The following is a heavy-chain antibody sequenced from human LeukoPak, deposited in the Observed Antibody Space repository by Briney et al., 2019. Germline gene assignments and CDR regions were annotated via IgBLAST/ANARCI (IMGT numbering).Heavy chain of an antibody. Sequence: SETLSLTCTVSGGSISSYYWSWIRQPPGKGLEWIGYIYHSGSTYYNPSLKSRVTISVDRSKNQFSLKLSSVTAADTAVYYCARDCSSTSCYYFQHWGQGTLVTVSS. CDR2: IYHSGST. J-gene: IGHJ1*01. CDR3: ARDCSSTSCYYFQH. D-gene: IGHD2-2*01. V-gene: IGHV4-59*12. CDR1: GGSISSYY.